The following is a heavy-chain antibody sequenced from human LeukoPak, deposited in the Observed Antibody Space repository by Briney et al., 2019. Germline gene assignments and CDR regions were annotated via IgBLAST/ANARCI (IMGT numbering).Heavy chain of an antibody. CDR3: AREWSYDSSDYYYL. Sequence: GGSLRLSCAASGFTFSSYAMNWVRQAPGKGLEWVSYITTSSSNIAYADSVKGRFTISRDNAKSSLYLQMNSLRDEDTAVYYCAREWSYDSSDYYYLWGQGTLVTVSS. CDR2: ITTSSSNI. J-gene: IGHJ4*02. CDR1: GFTFSSYA. D-gene: IGHD3-22*01. V-gene: IGHV3-48*02.